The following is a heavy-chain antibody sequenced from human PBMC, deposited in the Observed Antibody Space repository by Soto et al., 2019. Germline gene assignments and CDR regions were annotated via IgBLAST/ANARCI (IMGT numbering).Heavy chain of an antibody. J-gene: IGHJ6*02. V-gene: IGHV4-4*07. D-gene: IGHD3-3*01. Sequence: SETLSLTCTVSGGSISSYYWSWIRQPAGKGLEWIGRIYTSGSTNYNPSLKSRVTMSVDTSKNQFSLKLSSVTAADTAVYYCAAGSGYSPATYYYYGMDVWGQGTTVTVSS. CDR2: IYTSGST. CDR1: GGSISSYY. CDR3: AAGSGYSPATYYYYGMDV.